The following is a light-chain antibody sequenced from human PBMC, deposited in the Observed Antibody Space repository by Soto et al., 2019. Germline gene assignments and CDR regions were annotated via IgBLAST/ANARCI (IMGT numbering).Light chain of an antibody. CDR2: AAS. CDR1: QSISSY. CDR3: QQSYRSPET. J-gene: IGKJ4*01. Sequence: DIQMTQSPSSLSASVGDRVTITCRASQSISSYLNWYQQKPGKAPKLLIYAASSLQSGVPSRFSGSGSGTDCTLTISSLQPEYFATYYCQQSYRSPETFGGGPKGESK. V-gene: IGKV1-39*01.